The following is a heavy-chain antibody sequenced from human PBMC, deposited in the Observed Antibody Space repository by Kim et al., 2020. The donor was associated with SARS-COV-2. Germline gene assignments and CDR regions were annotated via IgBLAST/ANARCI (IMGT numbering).Heavy chain of an antibody. CDR2: GGST. J-gene: IGHJ6*02. CDR3: AREARGVDV. Sequence: GGSTYYASNVKGRFTISRDNSKNTLYLQMGSLRAENMAVYYCAREARGVDVWGQGTTVTVSS. V-gene: IGHV3-64*01.